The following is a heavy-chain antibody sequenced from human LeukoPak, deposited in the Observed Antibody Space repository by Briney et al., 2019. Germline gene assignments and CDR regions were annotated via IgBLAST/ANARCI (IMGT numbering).Heavy chain of an antibody. J-gene: IGHJ4*02. D-gene: IGHD4-23*01. V-gene: IGHV3-30*18. CDR2: ISYDGSNK. CDR1: GFTFSSYG. Sequence: GRSLRLSCAASGFTFSSYGMHWVRQAPGKGLEWVAVISYDGSNKYYADSVKGRFTTSRDNSKNTLYLQMNSLRAEDTAVYYCAKASSLYGGISEELYWGQGTLVTVSS. CDR3: AKASSLYGGISEELY.